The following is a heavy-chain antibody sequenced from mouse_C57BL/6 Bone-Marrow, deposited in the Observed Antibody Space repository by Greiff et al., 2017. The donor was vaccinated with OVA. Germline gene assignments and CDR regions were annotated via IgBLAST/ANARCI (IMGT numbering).Heavy chain of an antibody. CDR3: ARGTGHCY. J-gene: IGHJ2*01. D-gene: IGHD3-3*01. CDR2: IWSGGST. Sequence: VQLQEPGPGLVQPSQSLSITCTVSGFSLTSYGVHWVRQSPGKGLEWLGVIWSGGSTDYNAAFISRLSISKDNTNSQVFFKISSLQADDTAIFYYARGTGHCYWGQGTTLTVAS. V-gene: IGHV2-2*01. CDR1: GFSLTSYG.